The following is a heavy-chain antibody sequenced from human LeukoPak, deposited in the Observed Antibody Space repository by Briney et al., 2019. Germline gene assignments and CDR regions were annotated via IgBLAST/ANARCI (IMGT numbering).Heavy chain of an antibody. D-gene: IGHD3-22*01. CDR1: GGSVSSGGYY. CDR3: ARVRTYYYDSSGNYYYFDY. CDR2: IYHSGST. Sequence: PSETLSLTCTVSGGSVSSGGYYWSWIRQPPGKGLEWIGYIYHSGSTYYNPSLKSRVTISVDRSKNQFSLKLSSVTAADTAVYYCARVRTYYYDSSGNYYYFDYWGQGTLVTVSS. J-gene: IGHJ4*02. V-gene: IGHV4-30-2*01.